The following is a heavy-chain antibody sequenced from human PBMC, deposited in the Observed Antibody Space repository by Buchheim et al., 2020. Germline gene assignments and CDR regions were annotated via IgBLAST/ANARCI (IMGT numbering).Heavy chain of an antibody. CDR1: GGSFSGYY. V-gene: IGHV4-34*01. D-gene: IGHD3-3*01. Sequence: QVQLQQWGAGLLKPSETLSLTCAVYGGSFSGYYWSWIRQPPGKGLEWIGEINHSGSTNYNPSLKSRVTISVDTSKNQFSLKLSSVTAADTAVYYCARGGYDFWSGYKTCYFDYWGQGTL. J-gene: IGHJ4*02. CDR3: ARGGYDFWSGYKTCYFDY. CDR2: INHSGST.